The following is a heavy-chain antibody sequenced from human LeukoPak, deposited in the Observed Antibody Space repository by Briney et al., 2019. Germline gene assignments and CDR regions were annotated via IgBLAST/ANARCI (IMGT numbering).Heavy chain of an antibody. CDR2: IKQDGSEK. J-gene: IGHJ4*02. Sequence: GGSLRLSCAASGFTFSSYWMSWVRQAPGKGLEWVANIKQDGSEKYYVDSVKGRFTISRDNSKNTLYLQMNSLRAEDTAVYYCASNPSAAGSRGYFDYWGQGTLVTVSS. V-gene: IGHV3-7*01. CDR3: ASNPSAAGSRGYFDY. CDR1: GFTFSSYW. D-gene: IGHD6-13*01.